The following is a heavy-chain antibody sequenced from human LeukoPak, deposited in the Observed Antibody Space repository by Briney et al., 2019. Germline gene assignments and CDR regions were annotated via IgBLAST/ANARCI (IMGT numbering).Heavy chain of an antibody. CDR1: GFTFSSYG. Sequence: GRSLRLSCAASGFTFSSYGMHWVRQAPGKGLEWVAVISYDGSNKYYADSVKGRFTISRDNSKNTLYLQMNSLRAEDTAVYYCARSGYYDSSGYYNSLRAFDIWGQGTMVTVSS. D-gene: IGHD3-22*01. J-gene: IGHJ3*02. V-gene: IGHV3-30*03. CDR3: ARSGYYDSSGYYNSLRAFDI. CDR2: ISYDGSNK.